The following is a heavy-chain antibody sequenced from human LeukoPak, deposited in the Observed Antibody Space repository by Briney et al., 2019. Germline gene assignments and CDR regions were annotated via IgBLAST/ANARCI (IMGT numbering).Heavy chain of an antibody. Sequence: SETLSLTCAVYGGSFSGYYWSWIRQPPGKGLEWIGEINHSGSTNYNPSLKSRVTISVDTSKNQFSLKLSSVTAADTAAYYCARGRYDSRNRRMYYFDYWGQGTLVTVSS. V-gene: IGHV4-34*01. CDR3: ARGRYDSRNRRMYYFDY. CDR2: INHSGST. J-gene: IGHJ4*02. D-gene: IGHD3-22*01. CDR1: GGSFSGYY.